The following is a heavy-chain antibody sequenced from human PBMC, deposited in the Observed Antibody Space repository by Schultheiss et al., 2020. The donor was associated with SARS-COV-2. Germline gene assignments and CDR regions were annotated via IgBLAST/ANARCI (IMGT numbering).Heavy chain of an antibody. CDR3: AKDLSSGSFDY. D-gene: IGHD1-26*01. Sequence: GGSLRLSCAASGFTFSDYYMSWIRQAPGKGLEWVSAISGSGGSTYYADSVKGRFTISRDNSKNTLYLQMNSLRAEDTAVYYCAKDLSSGSFDYWGQGTLVTVSS. V-gene: IGHV3-23*01. CDR1: GFTFSDYY. J-gene: IGHJ4*02. CDR2: ISGSGGST.